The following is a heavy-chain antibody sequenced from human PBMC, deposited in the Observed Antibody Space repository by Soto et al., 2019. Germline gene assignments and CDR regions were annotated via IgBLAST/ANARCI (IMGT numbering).Heavy chain of an antibody. CDR2: IYYSGST. Sequence: QVQLQEPGPRLVKPSQTLSLTCTVSGGSISSGDYYWSWIRQPPGKGLRWIGYIYYSGSTYYNPSLKSRVTRSVDTFKNQFSLKLSSVTAADTAVYYCARVHYVYDILTGYGYYYGMDVWGQGTTVTVSS. V-gene: IGHV4-30-4*01. D-gene: IGHD3-9*01. CDR3: ARVHYVYDILTGYGYYYGMDV. CDR1: GGSISSGDYY. J-gene: IGHJ6*02.